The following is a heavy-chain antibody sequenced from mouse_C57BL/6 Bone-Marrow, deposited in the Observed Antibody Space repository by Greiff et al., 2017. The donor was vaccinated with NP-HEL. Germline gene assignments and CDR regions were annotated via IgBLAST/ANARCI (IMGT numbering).Heavy chain of an antibody. Sequence: EVQLVESGGGLVQSGRSLRLSCATSGFTFSDFYMEWVRQAPGKGLEWIAASRNKANDYTTEYSASVKGRFIVSRDTSQSILYLQMNALRAEDTAIYYCARDARYQNYYAMDYWGQGTSVTVSS. CDR1: GFTFSDFY. CDR2: SRNKANDYTT. J-gene: IGHJ4*01. CDR3: ARDARYQNYYAMDY. V-gene: IGHV7-1*01. D-gene: IGHD1-1*01.